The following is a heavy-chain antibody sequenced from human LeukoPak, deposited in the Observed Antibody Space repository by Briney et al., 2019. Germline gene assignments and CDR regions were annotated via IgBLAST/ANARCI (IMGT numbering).Heavy chain of an antibody. CDR3: ATPARDSSDYYFFGYFDY. D-gene: IGHD3-22*01. CDR2: ISSSGSTI. CDR1: GFTFSDYY. J-gene: IGHJ4*02. Sequence: GGSLRLSCAASGFTFSDYYMSWIRQAPGKGLEWVSYISSSGSTIYYADSVKGRFTISRDNAKNSLYLQMNSLRAEDTAVYYCATPARDSSDYYFFGYFDYWGQGTLVTVSS. V-gene: IGHV3-11*01.